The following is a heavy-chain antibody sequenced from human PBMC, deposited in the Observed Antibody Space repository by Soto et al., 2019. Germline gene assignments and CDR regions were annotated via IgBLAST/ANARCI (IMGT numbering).Heavy chain of an antibody. Sequence: GAPRIPRATAGFTFSNYCMDRGRQAPGKGPEGVAVIREDGSNKYYAESVKGRFTISRDNSKNTLYLQMNSLRAEDTAVYYCAGRYGSGSYFGFDPWGQGTLVTVSS. D-gene: IGHD3-10*01. CDR1: GFTFSNYC. CDR2: IREDGSNK. CDR3: AGRYGSGSYFGFDP. V-gene: IGHV3-33*01. J-gene: IGHJ5*02.